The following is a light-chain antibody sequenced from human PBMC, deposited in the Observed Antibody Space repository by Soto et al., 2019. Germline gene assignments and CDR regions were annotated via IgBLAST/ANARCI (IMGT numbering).Light chain of an antibody. V-gene: IGKV3-15*01. CDR1: QSISTE. Sequence: EIVMTQSPATLSVSPGERATLSCRASQSISTELAWYQQKPGQPPRLLIYSASTRATGVPARFTGSGSGSEFTLTISGLQSEDFAVSYCQQGHNWPLTLGQGTRLEI. CDR2: SAS. J-gene: IGKJ2*01. CDR3: QQGHNWPLT.